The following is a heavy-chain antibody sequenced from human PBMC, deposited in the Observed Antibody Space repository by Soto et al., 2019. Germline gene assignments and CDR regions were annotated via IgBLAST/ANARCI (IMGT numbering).Heavy chain of an antibody. CDR1: GGSISSSRFH. Sequence: SETLSLTCTVSGGSISSSRFHWGWIRQPPGKGLEWIASIKYSGTTFYNPSLKSRVTISVDTSKNQFSLKLSSVTAADTAVYYCAREPGVWGQGSLVTVSS. CDR2: IKYSGTT. V-gene: IGHV4-39*07. D-gene: IGHD3-10*01. J-gene: IGHJ4*02. CDR3: AREPGV.